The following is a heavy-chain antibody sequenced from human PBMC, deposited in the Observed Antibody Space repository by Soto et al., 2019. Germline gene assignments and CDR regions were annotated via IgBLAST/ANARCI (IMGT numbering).Heavy chain of an antibody. Sequence: SSETLSLTCTVSGGSISSGDYYWSWIRQPPGKGLEWIGYIYYSGSTYYNPSLKSRVTISVDTSKNQFSLKLSSVTTADTAVYYCARGASGYDCFDYWGQGTLVTVSS. CDR1: GGSISSGDYY. V-gene: IGHV4-30-4*01. CDR3: ARGASGYDCFDY. D-gene: IGHD5-12*01. J-gene: IGHJ4*02. CDR2: IYYSGST.